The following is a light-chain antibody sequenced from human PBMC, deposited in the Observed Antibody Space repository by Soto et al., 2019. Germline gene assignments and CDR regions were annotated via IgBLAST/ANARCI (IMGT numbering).Light chain of an antibody. CDR1: QSVLYSSNNKNY. Sequence: DIVMAQSPDSLAVSLGERATINCKSSQSVLYSSNNKNYLAWYQQKPGQPPKLLIYWASTRESGVPARFSGSGSGTDFTLTISSLQAEDVAVYYCQQYYTTPPHTFGQGTKLEIK. J-gene: IGKJ2*01. CDR2: WAS. CDR3: QQYYTTPPHT. V-gene: IGKV4-1*01.